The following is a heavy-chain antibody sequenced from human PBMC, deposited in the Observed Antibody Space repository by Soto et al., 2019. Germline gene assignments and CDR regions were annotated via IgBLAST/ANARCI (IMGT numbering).Heavy chain of an antibody. CDR2: IYPSGMP. V-gene: IGHV4-30-2*01. CDR1: GGSISNAAYS. D-gene: IGHD5-18*01. J-gene: IGHJ4*02. Sequence: QLQLQESGSGLVTPSHTLSLTCTVSGGSISNAAYSWSWIRQPPGKGLEWIGYIYPSGMPFYNPSLRSRVTISIDRSNDHFSLNLKSVTAANTAVSYCARERGGYGLFDSWGQGTLVTVSS. CDR3: ARERGGYGLFDS.